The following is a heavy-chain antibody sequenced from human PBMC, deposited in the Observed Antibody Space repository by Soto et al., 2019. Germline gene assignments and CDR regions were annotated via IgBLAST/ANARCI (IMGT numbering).Heavy chain of an antibody. CDR2: ISYDGNTK. CDR3: ARDLVLPAVSGSSDVFDY. CDR1: GFTFSYYA. V-gene: IGHV3-30-3*01. Sequence: GGSLRLSCAASGFTFSYYAMHWVRQAPGKGLEWVTIISYDGNTKYYADSVKGRFTISKDNSRNTLYLQMNSLRPEDTAVYYCARDLVLPAVSGSSDVFDYWGQGTLVTVSS. J-gene: IGHJ4*02. D-gene: IGHD1-26*01.